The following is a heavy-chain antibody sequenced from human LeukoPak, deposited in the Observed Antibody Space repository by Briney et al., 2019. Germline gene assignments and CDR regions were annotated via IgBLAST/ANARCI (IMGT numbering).Heavy chain of an antibody. Sequence: GGSLRLSCAASGFTFSSYSMNWVRQAPGKGLEWVSSIVSSPSTYIYYADSVKGRFTISRDNAKNSLYLQMNSLRAEDTAVYYCARDFERNGDFHAFDIWGPGTMVTVSS. CDR1: GFTFSSYS. D-gene: IGHD4-17*01. CDR3: ARDFERNGDFHAFDI. J-gene: IGHJ3*02. V-gene: IGHV3-21*01. CDR2: IVSSPSTYI.